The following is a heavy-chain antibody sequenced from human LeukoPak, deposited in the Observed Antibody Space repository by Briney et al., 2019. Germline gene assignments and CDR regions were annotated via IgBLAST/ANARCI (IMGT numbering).Heavy chain of an antibody. D-gene: IGHD4-17*01. J-gene: IGHJ4*02. CDR2: INSDGSST. Sequence: GGSLRLSCAASGFTFSSYWMHWVRHAPGKGLVWVSRINSDGSSTSYADSVKGRFTISRDNAKNTLYLQMNSLRAEDTAVYYCARGDYGDPIDYWGQGTLVTVSS. V-gene: IGHV3-74*01. CDR3: ARGDYGDPIDY. CDR1: GFTFSSYW.